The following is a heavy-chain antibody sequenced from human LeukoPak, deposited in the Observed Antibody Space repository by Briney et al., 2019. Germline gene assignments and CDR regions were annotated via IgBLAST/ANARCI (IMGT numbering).Heavy chain of an antibody. V-gene: IGHV3-48*03. Sequence: GGSLRLSCAASGFTFSSYEMNWVRQAPGKGLEWVSYISSSGSTIYYADSVKGRFTISRDNAKNSLYLQMSGLRAEDTAVYYCAGDRSSGWYGSNDYWGPGTLVTVSS. CDR3: AGDRSSGWYGSNDY. J-gene: IGHJ4*02. CDR2: ISSSGSTI. D-gene: IGHD6-19*01. CDR1: GFTFSSYE.